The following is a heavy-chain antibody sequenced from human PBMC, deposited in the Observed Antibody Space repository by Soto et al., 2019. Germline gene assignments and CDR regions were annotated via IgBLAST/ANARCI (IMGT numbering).Heavy chain of an antibody. D-gene: IGHD3-3*01. Sequence: EVQLVESGGGLVQPGGSLRLSCAASGFTFSSYEMNWVRQAPGKGLEWVSYISSSGSTIYYADSVKGRFTISRDNAKNSLYLQMNRLRAEDTAVYYCARDRWGGGITIFGVVITREYYFDYWGQGTLVTVSS. V-gene: IGHV3-48*03. J-gene: IGHJ4*02. CDR3: ARDRWGGGITIFGVVITREYYFDY. CDR1: GFTFSSYE. CDR2: ISSSGSTI.